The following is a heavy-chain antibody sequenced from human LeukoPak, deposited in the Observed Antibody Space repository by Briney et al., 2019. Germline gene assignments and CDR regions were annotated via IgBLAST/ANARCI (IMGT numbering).Heavy chain of an antibody. CDR3: ARLDGFYGSGSYLGFYYFDY. Sequence: SETLSLTCTVSGYSISSGYYWDWIRQSPGKGLEWIGNIFHRGGANYNPSLKSRVTISLDTSKNQFSLNLSSVTAADTAVYYCARLDGFYGSGSYLGFYYFDYWGQGTLVTVSS. V-gene: IGHV4-38-2*02. CDR1: GYSISSGYY. J-gene: IGHJ4*02. CDR2: IFHRGGA. D-gene: IGHD3-10*01.